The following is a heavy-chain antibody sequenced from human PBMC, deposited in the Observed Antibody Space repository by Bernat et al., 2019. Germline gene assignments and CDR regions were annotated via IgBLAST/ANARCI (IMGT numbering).Heavy chain of an antibody. CDR1: GYTFTSYG. Sequence: QVQLVQSGAEVKKPGASVKVSCKASGYTFTSYGISWVRQAPGQGLEWMGWISAYNGNTNYAQKLQGRVTMTTDTSTSTAYMELRSLRSDDTAVYYCARSRIDLLWFGSTDSRGGMDVWGQGTTVTVSS. D-gene: IGHD3-10*01. CDR2: ISAYNGNT. CDR3: ARSRIDLLWFGSTDSRGGMDV. J-gene: IGHJ6*02. V-gene: IGHV1-18*01.